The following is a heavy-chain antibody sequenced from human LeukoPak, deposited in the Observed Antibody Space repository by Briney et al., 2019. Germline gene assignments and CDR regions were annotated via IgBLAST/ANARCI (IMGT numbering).Heavy chain of an antibody. V-gene: IGHV1-3*01. CDR2: NNAGNGNT. CDR1: GYTFTSYA. CDR3: ARVGYSSGWYLVSYAFDI. J-gene: IGHJ3*02. D-gene: IGHD6-19*01. Sequence: ASVKVSCMASGYTFTSYAMHWVRQAPGQRLEWMGWNNAGNGNTKYSKKFQGRVTITRDTSASTAYMELSSLRSEDTAVYYCARVGYSSGWYLVSYAFDIWGQGTMVTVSS.